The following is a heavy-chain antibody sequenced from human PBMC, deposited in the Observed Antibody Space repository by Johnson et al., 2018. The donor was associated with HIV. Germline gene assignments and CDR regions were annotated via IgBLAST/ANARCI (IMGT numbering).Heavy chain of an antibody. D-gene: IGHD1-26*01. J-gene: IGHJ3*02. CDR1: GFTFSSYG. CDR2: IRYDGSNK. V-gene: IGHV3-30*02. CDR3: ARGEGGTYLPDAFDI. Sequence: QVQLVESGGGVVQPGRSLRLSCAASGFTFSSYGMHWVRQAPGKGLEWVAFIRYDGSNKYYADSVKGRVTISRDNSKNTLYLQMQSLRAEDTAVYYCARGEGGTYLPDAFDIWGQGTMVTVSS.